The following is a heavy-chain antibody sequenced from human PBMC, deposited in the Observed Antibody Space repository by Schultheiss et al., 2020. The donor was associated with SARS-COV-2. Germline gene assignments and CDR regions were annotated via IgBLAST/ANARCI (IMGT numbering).Heavy chain of an antibody. CDR1: GFTFSSYS. CDR2: ISSSSSYI. CDR3: ARVFCSGSSCYVAFDI. Sequence: GGSLRLSCAASGFTFSSYSMNWVRQAPGKGLEWVSSISSSSSYIYYADSVKGRFTISRDNAKNTLFLQMNSLRAEDTAVYYCARVFCSGSSCYVAFDIWGQGTMVTVSS. D-gene: IGHD2-15*01. J-gene: IGHJ3*02. V-gene: IGHV3-21*01.